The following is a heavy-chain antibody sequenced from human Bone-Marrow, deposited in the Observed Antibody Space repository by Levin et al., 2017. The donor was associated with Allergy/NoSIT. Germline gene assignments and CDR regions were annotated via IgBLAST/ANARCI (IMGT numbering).Heavy chain of an antibody. CDR3: ARACSGNTCTSDFDY. CDR1: GFPFSTYA. Sequence: GGSLRLSCAASGFPFSTYAMYWVRQAPGQGLEWVSSIRYSSSYIYFADSVKGRFTISRDNAKSSLYLQMDSLSAEDTAVYYCARACSGNTCTSDFDYWGQGALVTVSS. J-gene: IGHJ4*02. V-gene: IGHV3-21*06. CDR2: IRYSSSYI. D-gene: IGHD2-15*01.